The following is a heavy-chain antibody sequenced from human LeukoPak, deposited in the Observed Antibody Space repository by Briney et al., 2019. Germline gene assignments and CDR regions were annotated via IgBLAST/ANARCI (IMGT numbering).Heavy chain of an antibody. D-gene: IGHD2-2*01. Sequence: SETLSLTCAVSGYPINNAYYWVWIRQPPGEGLEWIGSLYHPDSTYYNPSLKSRVTMSVDTSRNQFPLKLSFVTAADTAVDYCARQYDSYFYYYLDLWGTGTTVTVSS. CDR1: GYPINNAYY. CDR3: ARQYDSYFYYYLDL. CDR2: LYHPDST. J-gene: IGHJ6*03. V-gene: IGHV4-38-2*01.